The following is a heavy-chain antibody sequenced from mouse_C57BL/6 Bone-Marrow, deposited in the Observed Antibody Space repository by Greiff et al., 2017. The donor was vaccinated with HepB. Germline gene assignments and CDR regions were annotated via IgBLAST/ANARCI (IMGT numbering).Heavy chain of an antibody. D-gene: IGHD1-1*01. Sequence: QVQLKESGPGLVQPSQSLSITCTVSGFALTSYGVHWVRQSPGKGLEWLGVIWRGGSTEYNAAFMSRLSITKDNPKGQGFFKMNSLQADDTAINYCTPYYYGSSSAWFAYWGQGTLVIVSS. V-gene: IGHV2-5*01. CDR2: IWRGGST. CDR1: GFALTSYG. CDR3: TPYYYGSSSAWFAY. J-gene: IGHJ3*01.